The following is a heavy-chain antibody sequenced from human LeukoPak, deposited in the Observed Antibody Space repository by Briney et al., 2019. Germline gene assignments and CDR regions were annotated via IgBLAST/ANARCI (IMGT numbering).Heavy chain of an antibody. J-gene: IGHJ4*02. V-gene: IGHV3-74*01. CDR1: GTYW. Sequence: PGGSLRLSCAASGTYWMHWVRQAPGKGLVWVSHINSDGSWTGYADSVKGRFTISRDNSKNTLYLQMNSLRAEDTAVYYCAKRSGDYAPLDYWGQGTLVTVSS. D-gene: IGHD4-17*01. CDR3: AKRSGDYAPLDY. CDR2: INSDGSWT.